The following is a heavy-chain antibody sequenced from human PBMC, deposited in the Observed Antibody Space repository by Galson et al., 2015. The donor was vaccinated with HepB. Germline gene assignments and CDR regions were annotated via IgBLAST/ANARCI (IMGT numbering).Heavy chain of an antibody. CDR1: GFTIRNNH. D-gene: IGHD4-17*01. J-gene: IGHJ3*02. CDR3: ATPDPTGGDAFDI. V-gene: IGHV3-66*04. Sequence: SLRLSCAASGFTIRNNHMTWVRQAPGKGLEWVSLIFFNGNTYYPDSVKGRFSISRDNSKNTLYLQLSSLRVEDTAIYFCATPDPTGGDAFDIWGQGTMVTVSS. CDR2: IFFNGNT.